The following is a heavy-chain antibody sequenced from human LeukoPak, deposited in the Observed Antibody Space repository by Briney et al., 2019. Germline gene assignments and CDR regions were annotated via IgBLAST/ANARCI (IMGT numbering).Heavy chain of an antibody. CDR2: INPSGTNP. V-gene: IGHV1-46*01. CDR1: GYTFTSYS. Sequence: ASVKVSCKASGYTFTSYSISWVRQAPGQGLEWMGLINPSGTNPNYAQKFRGRVTMTRDTSTSTVYMDLSSLRSEDTAMYFCAREESGGYFDYWGQGTLVTVSS. CDR3: AREESGGYFDY. J-gene: IGHJ4*02. D-gene: IGHD2-8*02.